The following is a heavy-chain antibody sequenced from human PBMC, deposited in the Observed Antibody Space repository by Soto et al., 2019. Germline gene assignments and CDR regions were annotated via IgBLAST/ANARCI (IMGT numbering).Heavy chain of an antibody. CDR1: GFTFSSYA. CDR2: ISYDGSNK. D-gene: IGHD3-3*01. V-gene: IGHV3-30-3*01. Sequence: GGSLRLSCAASGFTFSSYAMHWVRQAPGKGLEWVAVISYDGSNKYYADSVKGRFTISGDNSKNTLYLQMNSLRAEDTAVYYCAGGGITIFGVVYYGMDVWGQGTTVTVSS. J-gene: IGHJ6*02. CDR3: AGGGITIFGVVYYGMDV.